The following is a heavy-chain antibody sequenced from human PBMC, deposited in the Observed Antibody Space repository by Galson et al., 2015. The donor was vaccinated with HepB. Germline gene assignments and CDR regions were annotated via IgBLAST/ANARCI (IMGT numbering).Heavy chain of an antibody. V-gene: IGHV3-53*01. CDR3: ARAHYSNYGEYYGMDV. J-gene: IGHJ6*02. CDR1: GFIVSSCY. CDR2: IYSGAYT. Sequence: LRLSCAASGFIVSSCYMSWVRQAPGKGLEWVSFIYSGAYTYYADSVKGRFTIPRDNSKNTLYLQMNSLGAEDTAVYYCARAHYSNYGEYYGMDVWGQGTTVTVSS. D-gene: IGHD4-11*01.